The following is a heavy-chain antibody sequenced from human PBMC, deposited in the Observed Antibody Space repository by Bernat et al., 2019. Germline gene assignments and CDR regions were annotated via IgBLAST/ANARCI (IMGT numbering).Heavy chain of an antibody. Sequence: VRRGGGGGGGGRRGGSLRLSWAASGCTFSDYYMSWIRPAPGKGLEWGSYISSSSSYTNYADSVKGRFTISRDNAKNSLYLQMNILRAEDTAVYYCARDANFDWFYFDYWGQGTLVTVSA. CDR1: GCTFSDYY. CDR3: ARDANFDWFYFDY. CDR2: ISSSSSYT. J-gene: IGHJ4*02. V-gene: IGHV3-11*05. D-gene: IGHD3-9*01.